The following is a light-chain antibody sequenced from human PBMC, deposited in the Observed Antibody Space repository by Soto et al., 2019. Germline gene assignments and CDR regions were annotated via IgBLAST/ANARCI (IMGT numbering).Light chain of an antibody. J-gene: IGKJ5*01. V-gene: IGKV3-20*01. Sequence: EIVLTQSPGTLSLSPGERVTLSCRASQSVSSSYLAWYQQQPGQAPRLLIYGASSRATGIPDRVSRSGSGTDFPLTISRLEPEDFTVYYCQQYGSSPITFVQRTRLQIK. CDR2: GAS. CDR1: QSVSSSY. CDR3: QQYGSSPIT.